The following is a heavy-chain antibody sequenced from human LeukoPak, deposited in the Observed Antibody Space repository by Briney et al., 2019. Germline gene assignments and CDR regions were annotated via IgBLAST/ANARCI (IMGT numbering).Heavy chain of an antibody. D-gene: IGHD5-12*01. J-gene: IGHJ6*02. CDR1: GGSISSYY. V-gene: IGHV4-59*12. CDR2: IYYSGST. CDR3: ARDIVATIGLRWDGMDV. Sequence: SETLSLTCTVSGGSISSYYWSWIRQPPGKGLEWIGYIYYSGSTNYNPSLKSRVTISVDTSKNQFSPKLSSVTPEDTAVYYCARDIVATIGLRWDGMDVWGQGTTVTVSS.